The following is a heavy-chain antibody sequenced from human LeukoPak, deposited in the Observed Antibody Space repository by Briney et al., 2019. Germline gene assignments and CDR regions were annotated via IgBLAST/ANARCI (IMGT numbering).Heavy chain of an antibody. D-gene: IGHD7-27*01. CDR1: GFTFSDYA. CDR3: VSRAGSPWGPFDD. J-gene: IGHJ4*02. Sequence: GGSLRLSCAASGFTFSDYAINWVRQAPGKGLEWVSSISRGGVITYYADSVKGRFTISRDNSNNTLYLHMNSLRAEGTAVYYCVSRAGSPWGPFDDWGQGTLVTVSS. V-gene: IGHV3-23*01. CDR2: ISRGGVIT.